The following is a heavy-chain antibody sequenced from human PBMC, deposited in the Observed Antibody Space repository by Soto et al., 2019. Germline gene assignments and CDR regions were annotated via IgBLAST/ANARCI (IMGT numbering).Heavy chain of an antibody. CDR3: ARGLSSGWYGYYYYGMDV. CDR1: GFTFSSYA. V-gene: IGHV3-30-3*01. D-gene: IGHD6-19*01. J-gene: IGHJ6*02. Sequence: PGGSLRLSCAASGFTFSSYAMHWVRQAPGKGLEWVAVISYDGSNKYYADSVKGRFTISRDNSKNTLYLQMNSLRAEDTAVYYCARGLSSGWYGYYYYGMDVWGQGTTVTVSS. CDR2: ISYDGSNK.